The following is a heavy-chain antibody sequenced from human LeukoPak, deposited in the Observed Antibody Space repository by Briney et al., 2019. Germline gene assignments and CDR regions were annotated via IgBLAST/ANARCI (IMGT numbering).Heavy chain of an antibody. CDR3: APGYSSGWYLD. J-gene: IGHJ4*02. V-gene: IGHV3-23*01. CDR1: GFTFSSYA. CDR2: ISGSGGST. D-gene: IGHD6-19*01. Sequence: GGSLRLSCAASGFTFSSYAMSWVRQAPGKGLEWVSAISGSGGSTYYADSVKGRFTISRDNSKNTQYLQMNSLRAEDTAVYYCAPGYSSGWYLDWGQGTLVTVSS.